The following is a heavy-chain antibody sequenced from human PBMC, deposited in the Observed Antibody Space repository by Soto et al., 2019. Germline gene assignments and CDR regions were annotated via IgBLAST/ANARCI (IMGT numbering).Heavy chain of an antibody. D-gene: IGHD2-2*02. J-gene: IGHJ6*02. CDR2: TYYRSKWYN. Sequence: SQTLSLTCAISGDSVSSNSAAWNWIRQSPSRGLEWLGRTYYRSKWYNDYAVSVKSRITINPDTSKNQFSLQLNSVTPEDTAVYYCARDTRDIVVVPAAIWEGEGYPFYGMDVWGQGTTVTVSS. CDR3: ARDTRDIVVVPAAIWEGEGYPFYGMDV. V-gene: IGHV6-1*01. CDR1: GDSVSSNSAA.